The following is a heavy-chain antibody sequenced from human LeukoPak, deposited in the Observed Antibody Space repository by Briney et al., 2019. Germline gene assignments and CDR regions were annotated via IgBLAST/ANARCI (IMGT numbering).Heavy chain of an antibody. CDR2: INHSGST. J-gene: IGHJ3*02. CDR3: AMIVVVIAITLYLGAFDI. V-gene: IGHV4-30-4*08. Sequence: SQTLSLTRTVSGGSISSGDYYWSWIRQPPGKGLEWIGEINHSGSTNYNPSLKSRVTISVDTSKNQFSLKLSSVTAADTAVYYCAMIVVVIAITLYLGAFDIWGQGTMVTVSS. CDR1: GGSISSGDYY. D-gene: IGHD2-21*01.